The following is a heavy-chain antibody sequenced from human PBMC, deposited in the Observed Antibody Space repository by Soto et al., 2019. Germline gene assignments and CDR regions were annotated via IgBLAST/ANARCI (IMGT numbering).Heavy chain of an antibody. V-gene: IGHV3-30*18. CDR3: GKDVGDYVPYYYGVDV. D-gene: IGHD1-26*01. J-gene: IGHJ6*02. Sequence: QVQLVESGGGVVQPGRSLRLSCAASGLTFKTHAMHWVRQASGKGLEWMAVIAYDGNEKFYADSVKGRFTISRDNSKNALSLQINTLRNEDTAVYYCGKDVGDYVPYYYGVDVWGQGTTVTVSS. CDR1: GLTFKTHA. CDR2: IAYDGNEK.